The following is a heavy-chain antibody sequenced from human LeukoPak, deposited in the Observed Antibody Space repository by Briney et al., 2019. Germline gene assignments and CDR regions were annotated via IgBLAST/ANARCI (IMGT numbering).Heavy chain of an antibody. D-gene: IGHD3-10*01. V-gene: IGHV3-48*02. Sequence: GGSLRLSCAGSGFTFSQDWMSWVRQAPGKGLEWVSYISSSSTTIHDADSVKGRFTISRDNAKNSLYLQMNSLRDEDTAVYYCARVWGVGDYWGQGTLVTVSS. CDR1: GFTFSQDW. CDR3: ARVWGVGDY. CDR2: ISSSSTTI. J-gene: IGHJ4*02.